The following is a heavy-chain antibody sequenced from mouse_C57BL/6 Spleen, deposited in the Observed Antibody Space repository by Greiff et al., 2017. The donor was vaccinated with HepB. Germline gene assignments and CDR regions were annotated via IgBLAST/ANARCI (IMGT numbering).Heavy chain of an antibody. V-gene: IGHV1-63*01. D-gene: IGHD4-1*01. CDR3: ARELGRAMDY. CDR2: IYPGGGYT. J-gene: IGHJ4*01. CDR1: GYTFTNYW. Sequence: LVESGAELVRPGTSVKMSCKASGYTFTNYWIGWAKQRPGHGLEWIGDIYPGGGYTNYNEKFKGKATLTADKSSSTAYMQFSSLTSEDSAIYYCARELGRAMDYWGQGTSVTVSS.